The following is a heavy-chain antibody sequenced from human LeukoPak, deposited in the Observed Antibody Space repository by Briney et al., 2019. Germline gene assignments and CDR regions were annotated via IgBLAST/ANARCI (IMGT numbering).Heavy chain of an antibody. J-gene: IGHJ6*03. CDR1: GYTFTSYY. D-gene: IGHD5-12*01. Sequence: GASVKVSCKASGYTFTSYYMHWVRQAPGQGLEWMGIINPSGGSTSYAQKFQGRVTMTRDMSTSTVYMELSSLRSEDAAVYYCARGDTVVYYYMDVWGKGTTVTVSS. CDR2: INPSGGST. CDR3: ARGDTVVYYYMDV. V-gene: IGHV1-46*01.